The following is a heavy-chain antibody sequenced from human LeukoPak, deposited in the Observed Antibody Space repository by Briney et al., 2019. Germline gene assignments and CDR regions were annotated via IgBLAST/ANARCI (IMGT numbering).Heavy chain of an antibody. Sequence: GASVKVSCKASGYTFTSYVISWVRQAPGQGLEWMGWISAYNGNTNYDQKLQGRVNMTTDTYTSTAYMELRSLRSDDTAVYYCARSVVVTASQGFDYWGQGTMVSVSS. CDR1: GYTFTSYV. CDR3: ARSVVVTASQGFDY. D-gene: IGHD2-21*02. V-gene: IGHV1-18*01. CDR2: ISAYNGNT. J-gene: IGHJ4*02.